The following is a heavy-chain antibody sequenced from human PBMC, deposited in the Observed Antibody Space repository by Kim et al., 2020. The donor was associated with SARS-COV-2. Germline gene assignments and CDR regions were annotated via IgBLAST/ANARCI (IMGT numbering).Heavy chain of an antibody. CDR3: ARDVLRYFDWLENFNWFDP. V-gene: IGHV1-18*01. CDR2: ISAYNGNT. J-gene: IGHJ5*02. Sequence: ASVKVSCKASGYTFTSYGISWVRQAPGQGLEWMGWISAYNGNTNYAQKLQGRVTMTTDTSTSTAYMELRSLRSDDTAVYYCARDVLRYFDWLENFNWFDPWGQGTLVTVSS. D-gene: IGHD3-9*01. CDR1: GYTFTSYG.